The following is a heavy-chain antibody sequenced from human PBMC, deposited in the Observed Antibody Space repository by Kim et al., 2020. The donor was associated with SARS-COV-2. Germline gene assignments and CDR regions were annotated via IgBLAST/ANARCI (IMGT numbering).Heavy chain of an antibody. J-gene: IGHJ5*02. V-gene: IGHV3-30*04. CDR2: ISYDGSNK. D-gene: IGHD3-10*01. CDR1: GFTFSSYA. CDR3: ARDLGYGPNYGSGSYRGYNWFDP. Sequence: GGSLRLSCAASGFTFSSYAMHWVRQAPGKGLEWVAVISYDGSNKYYADSVKGRFTISRDNSKNTLYLQMNSLRAEDTAVYYCARDLGYGPNYGSGSYRGYNWFDPWGQGTLVTVSS.